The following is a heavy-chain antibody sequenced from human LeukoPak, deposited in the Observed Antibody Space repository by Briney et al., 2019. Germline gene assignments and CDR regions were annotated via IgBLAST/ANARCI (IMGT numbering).Heavy chain of an antibody. CDR3: ARDRDIVSHQPYY. V-gene: IGHV1-69*06. CDR1: GGTFSSYA. CDR2: IIPIFGTA. J-gene: IGHJ4*02. D-gene: IGHD2-15*01. Sequence: SVKVSCKASGGTFSSYAISWVRQAPGQGLEWMGGIIPIFGTANYAQKFQGRVTITADKSTSTAYMELSSLRSEDTAVYYCARDRDIVSHQPYYWGQGTLVTVSS.